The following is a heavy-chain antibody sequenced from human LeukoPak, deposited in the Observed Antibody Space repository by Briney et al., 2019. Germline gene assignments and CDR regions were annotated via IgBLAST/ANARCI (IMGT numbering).Heavy chain of an antibody. V-gene: IGHV4-61*02. D-gene: IGHD6-19*01. J-gene: IGHJ4*02. CDR3: AREYSSGYHYFDY. Sequence: NSSQTLSLTCTVSGGYISSGGFYWSWIRQPAGKGLEWIGRIYPSGSTNYNPSLKSRVTISVDMSENQFSLKLNSVTATDTAVYYCAREYSSGYHYFDYWGQGTLVTVSS. CDR2: IYPSGST. CDR1: GGYISSGGFY.